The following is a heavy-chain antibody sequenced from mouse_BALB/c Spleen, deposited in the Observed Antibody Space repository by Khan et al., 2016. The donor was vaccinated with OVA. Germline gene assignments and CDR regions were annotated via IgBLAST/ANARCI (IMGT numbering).Heavy chain of an antibody. Sequence: HVQLKESGPGLVAPSQSLSITCTVSGFSLTSYGVHLVRPSPGKGLAWLGVIWAGGSTNYNSALMSRLSISKDNSKSQVFLKRNSLQTDDTAMYYCARLEDIWGQGTTLTVAS. CDR3: ARLEDI. V-gene: IGHV2-9*02. D-gene: IGHD1-3*01. CDR1: GFSLTSYG. J-gene: IGHJ2*01. CDR2: IWAGGST.